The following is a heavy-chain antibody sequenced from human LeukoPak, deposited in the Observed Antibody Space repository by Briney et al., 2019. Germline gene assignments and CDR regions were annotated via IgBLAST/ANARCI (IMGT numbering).Heavy chain of an antibody. J-gene: IGHJ4*02. Sequence: GGSLRLSCAASGFTFSSYAMSWVRQAPGKGLEWVSAISGSGGSTYYADSVKGRFTISRDNAKNSLYLQINSLRAEDTAVYSCARPRSYSSGHLDYWGQGTLVTVSS. D-gene: IGHD6-19*01. CDR2: ISGSGGST. CDR1: GFTFSSYA. CDR3: ARPRSYSSGHLDY. V-gene: IGHV3-23*01.